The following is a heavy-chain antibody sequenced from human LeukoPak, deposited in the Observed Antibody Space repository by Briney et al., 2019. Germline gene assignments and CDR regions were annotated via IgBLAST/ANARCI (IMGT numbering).Heavy chain of an antibody. CDR1: GLTVSSNY. Sequence: GGSLRLSCAASGLTVSSNYMSWVRQAPGKGLEWVAVISYDGNNKYYADSVKGRFTISRDNSKNTLYLQMNSLSSEDTAVYYCASSRGYSSSWYLDYWGQGTLVTVSS. CDR2: ISYDGNNK. CDR3: ASSRGYSSSWYLDY. J-gene: IGHJ4*02. V-gene: IGHV3-30-3*01. D-gene: IGHD6-13*01.